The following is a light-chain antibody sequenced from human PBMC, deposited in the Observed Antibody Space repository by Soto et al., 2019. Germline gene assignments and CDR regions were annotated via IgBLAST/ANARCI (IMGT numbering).Light chain of an antibody. CDR2: AAS. CDR1: QSISRF. V-gene: IGKV1-12*01. CDR3: KPANSFQLP. Sequence: IQTTQSPSSLCAPVLPRLTMTCRASQSISRFLNWYQQKPGKDHKLLIYAASSLQSGVKSRFSGSGSGTDFTLKISSMQPEDFATYYCKPANSFQLPLGPGTRLEIK. J-gene: IGKJ5*01.